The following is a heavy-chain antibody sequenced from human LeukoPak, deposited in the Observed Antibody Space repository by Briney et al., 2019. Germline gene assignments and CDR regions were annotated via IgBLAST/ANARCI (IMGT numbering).Heavy chain of an antibody. J-gene: IGHJ4*02. Sequence: ASVKVSCKASGYTFTGYYMHWVRQAPGQGLEWMGWINPNSGGTNYAQKFQGRVTMTRDTSISTVYMELSRLRSDDTAVCYCARDYIDPGNYTPLGYWGQGTLVTVSS. CDR3: ARDYIDPGNYTPLGY. CDR1: GYTFTGYY. V-gene: IGHV1-2*02. CDR2: INPNSGGT. D-gene: IGHD1-7*01.